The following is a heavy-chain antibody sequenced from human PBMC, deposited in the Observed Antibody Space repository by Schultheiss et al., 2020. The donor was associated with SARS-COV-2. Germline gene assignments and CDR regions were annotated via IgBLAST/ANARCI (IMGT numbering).Heavy chain of an antibody. J-gene: IGHJ6*02. CDR3: TTSGWYKGYYYYYGMDV. CDR2: ISYDGSNK. V-gene: IGHV3-30*04. Sequence: GGSLRLSCAASGFTFSSYAMHWVRQAPGKGLEWVAVISYDGSNKYYADSVKGRFTISRDNSKNTLYLQMNSLRAEDTAVYYCTTSGWYKGYYYYYGMDVWGQGTTVTVSS. D-gene: IGHD6-19*01. CDR1: GFTFSSYA.